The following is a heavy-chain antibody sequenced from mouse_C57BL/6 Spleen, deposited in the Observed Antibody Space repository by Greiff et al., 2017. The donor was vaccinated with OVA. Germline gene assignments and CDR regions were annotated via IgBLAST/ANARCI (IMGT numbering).Heavy chain of an antibody. CDR2: IYPRDGST. D-gene: IGHD2-1*01. V-gene: IGHV1-85*01. J-gene: IGHJ4*01. CDR1: GYTFTSYD. Sequence: QVQLQQSGPELVKPGASVKLSCKASGYTFTSYDINWVKQRPGQGLEWIGWIYPRDGSTKYNEKFKGKATLTVDTSSSTAYMELHSLTSEDSAVYFCARSYGKYEGYYAMDYWGQGTSVTVSS. CDR3: ARSYGKYEGYYAMDY.